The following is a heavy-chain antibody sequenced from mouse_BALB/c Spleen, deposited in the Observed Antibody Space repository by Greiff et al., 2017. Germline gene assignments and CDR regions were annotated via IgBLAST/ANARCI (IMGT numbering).Heavy chain of an antibody. Sequence: EVQVVESGGGLVKPGGSLKLSCAASGFTFSSYAMSWVRQTPEKRLEWVASISSGGSTYYPDSVKGRFTISRDNARNILYLQMSSLRSEDTAMYYCAREASGGSWFAYWGQGTLVTVSA. D-gene: IGHD6-1*01. V-gene: IGHV5-6-5*01. J-gene: IGHJ3*01. CDR1: GFTFSSYA. CDR3: AREASGGSWFAY. CDR2: ISSGGST.